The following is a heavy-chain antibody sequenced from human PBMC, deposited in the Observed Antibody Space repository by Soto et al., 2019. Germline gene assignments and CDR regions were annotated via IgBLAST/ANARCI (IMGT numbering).Heavy chain of an antibody. Sequence: GGSLRLSCAASGFTFSSYSMNWVRQAPGKGLEWVSYISSSSSTIYYADSVKGRFTISRDNAKNSLYLQMNSLRAEDTAVYYCARDNVDGDPFVDYWGQGTLVTVSS. D-gene: IGHD4-17*01. CDR3: ARDNVDGDPFVDY. J-gene: IGHJ4*02. V-gene: IGHV3-48*01. CDR1: GFTFSSYS. CDR2: ISSSSSTI.